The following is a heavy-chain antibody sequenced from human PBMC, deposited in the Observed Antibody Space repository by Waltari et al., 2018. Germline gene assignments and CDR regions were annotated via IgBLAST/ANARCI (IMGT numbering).Heavy chain of an antibody. V-gene: IGHV3-43D*04. Sequence: EVQLVESGGVVVQPGGSLRLSCAASGFTFDDYAMHWVRQAPGKGLDWVSLISCDGGSTYYADSVKGRFTIARDNSKNSLYLQMNRLRAEDTALYYCGVHCSSTSCLVDYWGQGTLVTVSS. CDR2: ISCDGGST. CDR1: GFTFDDYA. D-gene: IGHD2-2*01. J-gene: IGHJ4*02. CDR3: GVHCSSTSCLVDY.